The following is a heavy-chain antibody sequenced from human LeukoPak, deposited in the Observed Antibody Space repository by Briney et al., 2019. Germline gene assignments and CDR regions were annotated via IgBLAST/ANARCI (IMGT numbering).Heavy chain of an antibody. CDR2: IYQSGST. CDR1: TDSANVYY. CDR3: VRLRWELLAPYFDH. V-gene: IGHV4-59*02. D-gene: IGHD2-15*01. J-gene: IGHJ4*02. Sequence: SETLSLTCSVSTDSANVYYWSWIRQSPGKGLEWMGHIYQSGSTDYNPSVKSRVTISIDMSRKEFSLKLTSVTVADTAMYYCVRLRWELLAPYFDHWGQGAFVIVSS.